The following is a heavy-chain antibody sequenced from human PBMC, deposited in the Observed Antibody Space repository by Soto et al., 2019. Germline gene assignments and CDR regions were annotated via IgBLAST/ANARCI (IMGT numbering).Heavy chain of an antibody. D-gene: IGHD3-9*01. CDR2: ISYDGSNK. V-gene: IGHV3-30*03. CDR3: ATAVRYRDCFDY. J-gene: IGHJ4*02. CDR1: GFTFSSYG. Sequence: GGSLRLSCAASGFTFSSYGMHWVRQAPGKGLGWVAVISYDGSNKYYADSVKGRFTISRDNSKNTLYLQMNSLRAEDTAVYYCATAVRYRDCFDYWGQGTLVTVS.